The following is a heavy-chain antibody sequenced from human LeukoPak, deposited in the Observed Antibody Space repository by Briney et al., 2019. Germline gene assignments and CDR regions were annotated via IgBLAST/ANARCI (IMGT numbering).Heavy chain of an antibody. V-gene: IGHV4-59*01. Sequence: LSLTCTVSGGSISSYYWSWIRQPPGKGLEWIGYIYYSGSTNYNPSLKSRVTISVDTSKNQFSLKLSSVTAADTAVYYCARGLDYYDSSGYFDYWGQGTLDTVSS. CDR3: ARGLDYYDSSGYFDY. CDR1: GGSISSYY. J-gene: IGHJ4*02. CDR2: IYYSGST. D-gene: IGHD3-22*01.